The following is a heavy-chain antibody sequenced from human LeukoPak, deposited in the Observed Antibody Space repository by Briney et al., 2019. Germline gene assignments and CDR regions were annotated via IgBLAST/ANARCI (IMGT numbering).Heavy chain of an antibody. CDR1: GYTFTNYD. CDR2: MNPNSGNT. V-gene: IGHV1-8*01. CDR3: ARGGNYYGSKWFDP. Sequence: GASVKVSCKASGYTFTNYDINWVRQATGQGLEWMGWMNPNSGNTGCAQEFQGRVTMTRNTSISTAYMELSSLRSEDTAVYYCARGGNYYGSKWFDPWGQGTLVTVSS. J-gene: IGHJ5*02. D-gene: IGHD3-10*01.